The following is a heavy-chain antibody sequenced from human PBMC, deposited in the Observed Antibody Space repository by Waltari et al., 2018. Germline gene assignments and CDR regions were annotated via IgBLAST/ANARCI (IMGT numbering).Heavy chain of an antibody. CDR3: ARLPYNNIYFYYYMDV. Sequence: VQLQESGPGLVKPSETLSLTCTVSGGSISTYYWSWIRQPAGKGLEWIGRIYATGSTNYNPSRKSRVTMSVDTSKNQFSLKLSSETAADTAVYYCARLPYNNIYFYYYMDVWGKGTTVTVSS. CDR2: IYATGST. J-gene: IGHJ6*03. V-gene: IGHV4-4*07. D-gene: IGHD3-10*01. CDR1: GGSISTYY.